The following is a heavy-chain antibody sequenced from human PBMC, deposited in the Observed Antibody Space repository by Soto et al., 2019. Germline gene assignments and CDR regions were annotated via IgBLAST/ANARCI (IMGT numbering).Heavy chain of an antibody. J-gene: IGHJ6*02. D-gene: IGHD6-6*01. Sequence: PSETLSLTCTVSGGSVSSGSYYWSWIRQPPGKGLEWIGYIYYSGSTNYNPSLKSRVTISVDTSKNQFSLKLSSVTAADTAVYYCARRVRDEARRQGGYYYYGMDVWGQGTTVTVSS. CDR3: ARRVRDEARRQGGYYYYGMDV. V-gene: IGHV4-61*01. CDR1: GGSVSSGSYY. CDR2: IYYSGST.